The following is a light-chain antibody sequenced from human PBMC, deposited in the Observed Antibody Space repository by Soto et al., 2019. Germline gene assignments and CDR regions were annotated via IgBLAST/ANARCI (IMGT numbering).Light chain of an antibody. CDR3: SSYTSSSTVV. CDR2: EVS. J-gene: IGLJ2*01. V-gene: IGLV2-14*01. CDR1: SSDVGGYNY. Sequence: QSVLTQPASVSGSPGQSITISCTGTSSDVGGYNYVSWYQQHPGKAPKLMIYEVSNRPSGVSNRFSGSKSGNTASLTISGLQADDEADDYCSSYTSSSTVVFGGGTKLTVL.